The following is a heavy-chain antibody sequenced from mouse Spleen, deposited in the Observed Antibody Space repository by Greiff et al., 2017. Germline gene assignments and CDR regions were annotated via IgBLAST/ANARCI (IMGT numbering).Heavy chain of an antibody. V-gene: IGHV5-6-4*01. D-gene: IGHD1-1*01. CDR3: AREGRITTVVERYFDV. CDR1: GFTFSSYY. CDR2: ISSGGGST. Sequence: EVKLMESGGGLVKLGGSLKLSCAASGFTFSSYYMSWVRQTPEKRLEWVATISSGGGSTYYPDSVKGRFTISRDNAKNTLYLQMSSLNSEDTAVYYCAREGRITTVVERYFDVWGAGTTVTVSS. J-gene: IGHJ1*01.